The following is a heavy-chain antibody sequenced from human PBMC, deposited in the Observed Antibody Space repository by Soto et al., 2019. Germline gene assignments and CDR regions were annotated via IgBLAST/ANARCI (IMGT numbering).Heavy chain of an antibody. Sequence: QVQLQESGPGLVKPSETLSLTCTVSGGSVSSGSYYWSWIRQPPGKGLEWIGYIYYSGSTNYNPSLKSRVTISVDTSKNQFYLKLSSVTAADTAVYYCARENGDDYYFDYWGQGTLVTVSS. CDR3: ARENGDDYYFDY. V-gene: IGHV4-61*01. CDR2: IYYSGST. D-gene: IGHD4-17*01. J-gene: IGHJ4*02. CDR1: GGSVSSGSYY.